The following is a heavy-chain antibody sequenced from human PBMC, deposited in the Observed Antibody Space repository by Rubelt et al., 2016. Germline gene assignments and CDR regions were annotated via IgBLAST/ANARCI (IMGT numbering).Heavy chain of an antibody. J-gene: IGHJ4*02. D-gene: IGHD3-3*01. CDR2: ISGSGGST. CDR3: ARRSIQDY. V-gene: IGHV3-23*01. Sequence: GLEWVSAISGSGGSTYYADSVKGRFTISRDNSKNTLYLQMNSLRAEDTAVYYCARRSIQDYWGQGTLVTVSS.